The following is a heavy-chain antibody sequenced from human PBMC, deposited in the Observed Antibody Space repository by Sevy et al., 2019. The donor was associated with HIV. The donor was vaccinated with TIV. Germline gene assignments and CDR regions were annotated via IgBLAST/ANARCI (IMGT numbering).Heavy chain of an antibody. D-gene: IGHD3-3*01. CDR2: ISSSSSTI. J-gene: IGHJ6*02. CDR1: GFTFSSYS. V-gene: IGHV3-48*01. CDR3: ARDRPYYDFWSGHSIYYYYYGMDV. Sequence: GGSLRLSCAASGFTFSSYSMNWVRQAPGKGLEWVSYISSSSSTIYYADSVKGRFTISRDNAKNSLYLQMNSLRAEDTAVYYCARDRPYYDFWSGHSIYYYYYGMDVWGQGTTVTVSS.